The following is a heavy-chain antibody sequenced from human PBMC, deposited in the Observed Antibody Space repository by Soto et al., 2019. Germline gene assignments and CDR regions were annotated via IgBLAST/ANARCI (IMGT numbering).Heavy chain of an antibody. CDR1: GGTFSSYA. D-gene: IGHD2-2*01. CDR2: IIPISDTT. J-gene: IGHJ6*02. V-gene: IGHV1-69*01. CDR3: ARSQGSSTSLEDYYYYYYGMDV. Sequence: QVQLVQSGAEVKKPGSSVKVSCKASGGTFSSYAISWVRQAPGQGLEWMGGIIPISDTTNYAQKFQGRVTIPADESTSTAYMELSSLRSEDTSVYYCARSQGSSTSLEDYYYYYYGMDVWGQGTTVTVSS.